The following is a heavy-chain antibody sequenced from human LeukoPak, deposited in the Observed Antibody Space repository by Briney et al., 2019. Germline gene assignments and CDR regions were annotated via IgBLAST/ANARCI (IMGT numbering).Heavy chain of an antibody. D-gene: IGHD3-22*01. CDR2: ISAYNGNT. V-gene: IGHV1-18*01. CDR3: ARKDYYDSSGYSDY. CDR1: AYTFSIYG. J-gene: IGHJ4*02. Sequence: ASVKVSCKASAYTFSIYGISWVQQAPGQGLEWMGWISAYNGNTNYAQKLQGRVTMSTDTSTSTAYVELRSLRSDDTAVYYCARKDYYDSSGYSDYWGQGTLVTVSS.